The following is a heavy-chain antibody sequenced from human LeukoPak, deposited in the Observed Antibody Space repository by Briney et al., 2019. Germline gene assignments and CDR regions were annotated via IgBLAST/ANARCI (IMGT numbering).Heavy chain of an antibody. V-gene: IGHV3-7*01. CDR1: GFTFSSYW. CDR3: ATTSMVTTSACFDY. D-gene: IGHD4-17*01. J-gene: IGHJ4*02. CDR2: IKQDGSEK. Sequence: GGSLRLSCAASGFTFSSYWMSWVRQAPGKGLEWVANIKQDGSEKYYVDSVKGRFTISRDNAKNSLYLQMNSLRAEDTAVYYCATTSMVTTSACFDYWGQGTLVNVSS.